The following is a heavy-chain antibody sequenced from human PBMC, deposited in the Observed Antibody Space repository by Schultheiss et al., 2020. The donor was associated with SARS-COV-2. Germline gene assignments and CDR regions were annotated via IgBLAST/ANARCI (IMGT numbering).Heavy chain of an antibody. D-gene: IGHD2-2*01. Sequence: SQTLSLTCAVYGGSFCGYYWSWIRQPPGKGLEWIGEINHSGSTNYNPSLKSRVTISVDTSKNQFSLRLTSVTAADTAVFYCARGPEAPYQLLSRRPRLRRSFDYWGQGTLVTVSS. CDR2: INHSGST. CDR1: GGSFCGYY. J-gene: IGHJ4*02. V-gene: IGHV4-34*01. CDR3: ARGPEAPYQLLSRRPRLRRSFDY.